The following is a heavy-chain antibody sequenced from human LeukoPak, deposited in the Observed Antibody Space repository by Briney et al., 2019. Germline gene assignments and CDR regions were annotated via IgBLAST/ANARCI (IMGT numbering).Heavy chain of an antibody. CDR2: INPNSGGT. CDR1: GYTFTSYG. V-gene: IGHV1-2*02. Sequence: ASVKVSCKASGYTFTSYGISWVRQAPGQGLEWMGWINPNSGGTNYAQKFQGRVTMTRDTSISTAYMELSRLRSDDTAVYYCARGHHYDKPPSGYWGQGTLVTVSS. D-gene: IGHD3-22*01. J-gene: IGHJ4*02. CDR3: ARGHHYDKPPSGY.